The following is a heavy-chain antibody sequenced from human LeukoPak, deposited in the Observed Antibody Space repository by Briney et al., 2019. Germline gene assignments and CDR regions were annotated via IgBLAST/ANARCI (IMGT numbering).Heavy chain of an antibody. CDR1: GFTFSSNW. D-gene: IGHD2-21*02. V-gene: IGHV3-7*01. J-gene: IGHJ6*02. CDR3: ARELLYYYGMDV. CDR2: IKPDGSAE. Sequence: GGSLRLSCATSGFTFSSNWMSWVRHVPGRGLDWVANIKPDGSAEYYVDSVKGRFTISRDNAKNSLYLQMNSLRAEDTAVYYCARELLYYYGMDVWGQGTTVTVSS.